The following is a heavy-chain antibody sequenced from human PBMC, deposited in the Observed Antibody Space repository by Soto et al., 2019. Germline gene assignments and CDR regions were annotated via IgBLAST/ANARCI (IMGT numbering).Heavy chain of an antibody. J-gene: IGHJ4*02. CDR3: ARDSEPYYYGAGRYFTIFAY. CDR2: INPNSGGT. D-gene: IGHD3-10*01. Sequence: GASVKVSCKASGYTFTGYYMHWVRQAPGQGLEWMGWINPNSGGTNYAQKFQGWVTMTRDTSISTAYMELSRLRSDDTAVYYCARDSEPYYYGAGRYFTIFAYWGQGTLVTAFS. CDR1: GYTFTGYY. V-gene: IGHV1-2*04.